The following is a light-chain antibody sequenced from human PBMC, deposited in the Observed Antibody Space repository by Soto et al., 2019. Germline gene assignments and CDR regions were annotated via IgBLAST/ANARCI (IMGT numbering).Light chain of an antibody. CDR1: QSISSW. CDR2: KAS. V-gene: IGKV1-5*03. J-gene: IGKJ2*01. Sequence: DIQMTQSPSTLSASVGDRVTITCRASQSISSWLAWYQQKPGKAPKLLIHKASDLESGVPSRFSGSGSGTEFTLTISSLQPDDFGTYYCQQYNRYSRATFGHGTKLEIK. CDR3: QQYNRYSRAT.